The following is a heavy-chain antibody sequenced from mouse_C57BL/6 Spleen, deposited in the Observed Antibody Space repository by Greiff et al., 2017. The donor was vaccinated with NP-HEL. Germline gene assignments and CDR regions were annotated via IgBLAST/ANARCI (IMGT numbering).Heavy chain of an antibody. D-gene: IGHD2-4*01. CDR1: GYSITSGYY. J-gene: IGHJ3*01. Sequence: VQLKESGPGLVKPSQSLSLTCSVTGYSITSGYYWNWIRQFPGNKLEWMGYISYDGSNNYNPSLKNRISITRDTSKNQFFLKLNSVTTEDTATYYCARGDYGLAYWGQGTLVTVSA. V-gene: IGHV3-6*01. CDR3: ARGDYGLAY. CDR2: ISYDGSN.